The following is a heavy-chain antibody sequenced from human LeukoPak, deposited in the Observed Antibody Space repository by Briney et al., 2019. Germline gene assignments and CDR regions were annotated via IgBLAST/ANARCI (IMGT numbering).Heavy chain of an antibody. CDR3: ARDSLIASSPRGFDS. Sequence: SETLSLTCTVSGASLSGGGCYWALVPPPPREGLEWLGDIYYTGSTDYNPSLKSRAIISLDLSRNQFSLMLSSVTAADTATYYCARDSLIASSPRGFDSWGQGTLVTVSS. CDR1: GASLSGGGCY. J-gene: IGHJ4*02. D-gene: IGHD6-6*01. CDR2: IYYTGST. V-gene: IGHV4-31*03.